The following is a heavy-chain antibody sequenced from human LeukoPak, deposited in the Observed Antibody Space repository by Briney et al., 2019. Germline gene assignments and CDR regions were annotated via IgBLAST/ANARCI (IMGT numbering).Heavy chain of an antibody. J-gene: IGHJ5*02. CDR3: SRSPAGNVLDQ. D-gene: IGHD2-8*01. V-gene: IGHV3-72*01. CDR2: IRGKANRHTT. CDR1: GFIFSDHH. Sequence: GGSLRLSCAVSGFIFSDHHMDWVRQAPGKGLEWVGRIRGKANRHTTEYAASVKGRFTVSRDDSKNSLYLQMNSLKTEDTAVYYCSRSPAGNVLDQWGQGTLVTVSS.